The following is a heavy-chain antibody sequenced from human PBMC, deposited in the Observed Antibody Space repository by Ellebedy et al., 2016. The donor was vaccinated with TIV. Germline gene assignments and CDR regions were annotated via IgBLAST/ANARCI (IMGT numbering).Heavy chain of an antibody. V-gene: IGHV1-69*13. J-gene: IGHJ4*02. Sequence: SVKVSXXASGYTFTSYDINWVRQAPGQGLEWMGGIIPIFGTANYAQKFQGRVTITADESTSTAYMELSSLRSEDTAVYYCAISLDGYNPNFDYWGQGTLVTVSS. CDR2: IIPIFGTA. CDR1: GYTFTSYD. D-gene: IGHD5-24*01. CDR3: AISLDGYNPNFDY.